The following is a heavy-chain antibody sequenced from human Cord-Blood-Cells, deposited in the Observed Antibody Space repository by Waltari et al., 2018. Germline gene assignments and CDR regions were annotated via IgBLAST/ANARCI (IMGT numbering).Heavy chain of an antibody. CDR3: ASTLYDSSGYYYDY. CDR1: GGSFRGYY. D-gene: IGHD3-22*01. CDR2: INHSGST. J-gene: IGHJ4*02. V-gene: IGHV4-34*01. Sequence: QVQLQQWGAGLLKPSETLSLTCAVYGGSFRGYYWRWIRQPPGKGLEWIGEINHSGSTNYNPSLKSRVTISVDTSKNQFSLKLSSVTAADTAVYYCASTLYDSSGYYYDYWGQGTLVTVSS.